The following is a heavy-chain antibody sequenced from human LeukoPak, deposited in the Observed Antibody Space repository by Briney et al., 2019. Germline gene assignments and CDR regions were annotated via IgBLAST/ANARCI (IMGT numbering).Heavy chain of an antibody. CDR2: ISSSGSTI. V-gene: IGHV3-48*03. J-gene: IGHJ4*02. CDR3: ARSRPYYDILTGPLDY. D-gene: IGHD3-9*01. CDR1: GFTFSSYE. Sequence: GGSLRLSCAASGFTFSSYEMNWVRQAPGKGLEWVSYISSSGSTIYYADSVKGRFTISRDNAKNSLYLQMNSLRAEDTAVYYCARSRPYYDILTGPLDYWGRGTLVTVSS.